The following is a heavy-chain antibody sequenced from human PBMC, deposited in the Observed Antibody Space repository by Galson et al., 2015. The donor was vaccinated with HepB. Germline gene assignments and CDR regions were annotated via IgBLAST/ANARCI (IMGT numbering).Heavy chain of an antibody. CDR2: ISSSSSYI. CDR1: GFTFSSYS. D-gene: IGHD3-10*01. V-gene: IGHV3-21*01. CDR3: ARDSYYGSGSVGFFDY. J-gene: IGHJ4*02. Sequence: SLRLSCAASGFTFSSYSMNWVRQAPGKGLEWVSSISSSSSYIYYADSVKGRFTISRDNAKNSLYLQMNSLRAEDTAVYYCARDSYYGSGSVGFFDYWGQGTLVTVSS.